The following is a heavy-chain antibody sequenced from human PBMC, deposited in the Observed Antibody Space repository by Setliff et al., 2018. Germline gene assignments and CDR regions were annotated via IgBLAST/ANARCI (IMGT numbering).Heavy chain of an antibody. CDR1: GFTFSSYE. J-gene: IGHJ6*02. V-gene: IGHV3-48*03. D-gene: IGHD2-21*02. CDR3: ARNWATAQHYYYGMDV. CDR2: ISSSGSTI. Sequence: GGSLRLSCAASGFTFSSYEMNWVRQAPGKGLELVSYISSSGSTIYYTDSVKGRFTISRDNAKNSLYLQMNSLRAEDTAVYYCARNWATAQHYYYGMDVWGQGTTVTVSS.